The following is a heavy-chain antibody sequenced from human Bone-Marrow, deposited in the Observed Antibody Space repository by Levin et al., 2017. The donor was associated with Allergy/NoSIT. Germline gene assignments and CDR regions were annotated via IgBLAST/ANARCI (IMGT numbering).Heavy chain of an antibody. J-gene: IGHJ4*02. CDR2: ISSSSSYI. D-gene: IGHD1-26*01. CDR1: GFTFSSYS. V-gene: IGHV3-21*01. CDR3: ARASIVGAYTLTYYFDY. Sequence: AGESLKISCAASGFTFSSYSMNWVRQAPGKGLEWVSSISSSSSYIYYADSVKGRFTISRDNAKNSLYLQMNSLRAEDTAVYYCARASIVGAYTLTYYFDYWGQGTLVTVSS.